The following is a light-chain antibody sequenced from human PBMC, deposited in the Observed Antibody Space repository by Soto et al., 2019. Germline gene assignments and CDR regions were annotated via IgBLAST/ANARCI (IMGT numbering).Light chain of an antibody. J-gene: IGLJ1*01. Sequence: QSVLTQPASVSGSPGQSITISCTGTSSDIGGYKYVSWYQQNPDKAPKLMIYDVSYRPSGVSDRFSGSKSGNTASLTISGLQAEDEADYYCSSYTSINTHVFGTGTKVTVL. CDR2: DVS. CDR1: SSDIGGYKY. CDR3: SSYTSINTHV. V-gene: IGLV2-14*01.